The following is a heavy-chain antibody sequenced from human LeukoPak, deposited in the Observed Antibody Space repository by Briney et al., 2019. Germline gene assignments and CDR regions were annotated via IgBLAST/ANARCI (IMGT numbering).Heavy chain of an antibody. J-gene: IGHJ3*02. CDR2: MNPNSGNT. Sequence: GASVKVSCKASGYTFTSYDINWVRQATGQGLEWMGWMNPNSGNTGYAQEFQGRVTITRNTSISTAYMELSSLRSEDTAVYYCARGRGTMIVVGDAFDIWGQGTMVTVSS. CDR1: GYTFTSYD. V-gene: IGHV1-8*03. CDR3: ARGRGTMIVVGDAFDI. D-gene: IGHD3-22*01.